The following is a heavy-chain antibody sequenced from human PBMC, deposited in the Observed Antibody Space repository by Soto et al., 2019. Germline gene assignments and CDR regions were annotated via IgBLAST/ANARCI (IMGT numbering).Heavy chain of an antibody. CDR2: ISSSSSTI. CDR3: AMIVVVIPRLRKKDFDI. Sequence: GGSLRLSCAASGFTFSSYSMNWVRQAPGKGLEWVSYISSSSSTIYYADSVKGRFTISRDNAKNSLYLQMNSLRDEDTAVYYCAMIVVVIPRLRKKDFDIWGQGTMVTVSS. V-gene: IGHV3-48*02. J-gene: IGHJ3*02. CDR1: GFTFSSYS. D-gene: IGHD2-21*01.